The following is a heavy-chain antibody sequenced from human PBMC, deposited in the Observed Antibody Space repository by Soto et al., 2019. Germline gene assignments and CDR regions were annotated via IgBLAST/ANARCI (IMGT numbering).Heavy chain of an antibody. CDR3: ARGNDLYNWFDP. CDR1: GGSVSSGSYY. J-gene: IGHJ5*02. Sequence: SETLSLTCSVSGGSVSSGSYYWSWIRQPPGKGLEWIGYIYYSGSAKYNPSLKSRVTISLDTSKNQFSLKLSSVTAADTAVYYCARGNDLYNWFDPWGQGTLVTVSS. CDR2: IYYSGSA. V-gene: IGHV4-61*01. D-gene: IGHD1-1*01.